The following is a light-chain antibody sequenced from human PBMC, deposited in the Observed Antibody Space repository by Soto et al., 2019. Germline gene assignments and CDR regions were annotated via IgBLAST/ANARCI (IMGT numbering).Light chain of an antibody. Sequence: DIVLTQSPGTLSLASGERATLSCRTSQSISGTYSAWYQQKPGQAPRLLIYSESTRATGIPDRFSGSGSGTDFTLTISRLEPEDFAVYYCQHYGTSPSTFGRGTKVDIK. CDR1: QSISGTY. CDR2: SES. J-gene: IGKJ1*01. CDR3: QHYGTSPST. V-gene: IGKV3-20*01.